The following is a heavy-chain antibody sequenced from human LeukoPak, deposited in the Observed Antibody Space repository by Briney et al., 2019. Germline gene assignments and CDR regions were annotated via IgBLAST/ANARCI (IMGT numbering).Heavy chain of an antibody. CDR1: GYTFTGYY. Sequence: ASVKVSCKASGYTFTGYYMHWVRQAPGQGLEWMGWINPNSGGTNYAQKFQGRVTMTRDTSISTAYMELSRLRSDDTAVYYCARLFGRIYYGSGSRRQAPSWFDPWGQGTLVTVSS. CDR3: ARLFGRIYYGSGSRRQAPSWFDP. D-gene: IGHD3-10*01. CDR2: INPNSGGT. J-gene: IGHJ5*02. V-gene: IGHV1-2*02.